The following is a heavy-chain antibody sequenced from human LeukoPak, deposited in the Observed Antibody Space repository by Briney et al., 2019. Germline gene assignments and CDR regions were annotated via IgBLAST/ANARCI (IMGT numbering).Heavy chain of an antibody. CDR3: ARDTVVAATRFDY. J-gene: IGHJ4*02. D-gene: IGHD2-15*01. Sequence: GGSLRLSCAASGFTFDDYAMHWVRQAPGKGLDWVSGISWSSVTIDYADSVKGRFTISRDNSKNTLYLQMNSLRAEDTAVYYCARDTVVAATRFDYWGQGTLVTVSS. V-gene: IGHV3-9*01. CDR1: GFTFDDYA. CDR2: ISWSSVTI.